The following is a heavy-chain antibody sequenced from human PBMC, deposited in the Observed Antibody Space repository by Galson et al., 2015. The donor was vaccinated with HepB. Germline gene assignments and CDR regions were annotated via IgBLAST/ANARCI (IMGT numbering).Heavy chain of an antibody. CDR3: ARHSTGGEYYYYGMDV. J-gene: IGHJ6*02. V-gene: IGHV5-10-1*01. Sequence: QSGAEVKKPGESLRISCKGSGYSFTRYWINWVRQMPGKGLEWMGRIDPRDSYTKYSPSFQGHVTISADKSISTAYLQWSGLKASDTAMYYCARHSTGGEYYYYGMDVWGQGTTVTVSS. CDR1: GYSFTRYW. CDR2: IDPRDSYT. D-gene: IGHD3-16*01.